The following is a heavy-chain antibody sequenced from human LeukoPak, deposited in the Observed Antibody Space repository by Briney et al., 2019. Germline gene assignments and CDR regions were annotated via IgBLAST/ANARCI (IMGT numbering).Heavy chain of an antibody. J-gene: IGHJ3*02. CDR2: FDPEDGET. Sequence: ASVKVSCKVSGYTFTDYYMHWVRQAPGKGLEWMGGFDPEDGETIYAQKFQGRVTMTEDTSTDTAYMELSSLRSEDTAVYYCATDLYDSSGYGAFDIWGQGTMVTVSS. CDR3: ATDLYDSSGYGAFDI. CDR1: GYTFTDYY. V-gene: IGHV1-24*01. D-gene: IGHD3-22*01.